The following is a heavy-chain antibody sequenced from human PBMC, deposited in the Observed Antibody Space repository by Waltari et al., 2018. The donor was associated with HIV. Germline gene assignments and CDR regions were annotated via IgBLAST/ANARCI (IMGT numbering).Heavy chain of an antibody. Sequence: EVQLLESGGGLVPPGGSLRLSCVASGFSFSTNAMTWVRHLPGRVLEWVSANGSAGYTGYADSVKGRFTMSRYNSKNLLYLQMTSLRADDTAIYYCAQPFCSVWSCFAYFWGQGTLVSVSS. CDR2: NGSAGYT. CDR1: GFSFSTNA. J-gene: IGHJ4*02. V-gene: IGHV3-23*01. D-gene: IGHD2-15*01. CDR3: AQPFCSVWSCFAYF.